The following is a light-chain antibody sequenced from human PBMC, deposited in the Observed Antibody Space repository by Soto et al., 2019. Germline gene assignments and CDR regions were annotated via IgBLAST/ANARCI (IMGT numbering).Light chain of an antibody. CDR2: AVT. Sequence: QSALTQPPSASGSPGQSVTLSCTGTSNDVGGYDYVSWYQQHPGKAPKLIIFAVTQRPSGVPDRFSGSKSGNTASLTVSGLQSEDEADYFCPSYLGSNTFFVGTGTKLTVL. V-gene: IGLV2-8*01. CDR1: SNDVGGYDY. CDR3: PSYLGSNTFF. J-gene: IGLJ1*01.